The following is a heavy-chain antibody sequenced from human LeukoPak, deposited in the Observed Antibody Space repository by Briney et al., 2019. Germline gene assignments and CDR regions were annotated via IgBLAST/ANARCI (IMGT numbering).Heavy chain of an antibody. CDR1: GGSISSSNW. CDR2: IYHSGST. Sequence: SETLSLTCAVSGGSISSSNWWSWVRQPPGQGLEWIGEIYHSGSTNYNPSLKSRVTISVDKSENQFSLKLSSVTAADTAVYYCASFKGGYSGYGGYWGQGTLVTVSS. CDR3: ASFKGGYSGYGGY. J-gene: IGHJ4*02. V-gene: IGHV4-4*02. D-gene: IGHD5-12*01.